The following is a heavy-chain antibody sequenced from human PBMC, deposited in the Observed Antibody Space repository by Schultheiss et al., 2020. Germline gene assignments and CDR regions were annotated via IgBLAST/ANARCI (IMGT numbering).Heavy chain of an antibody. Sequence: GGSLRLSCAASGFTFSSYAMTWFRQAPGKGLEWVAVISYDGSNKYYADSVKGRFTISRDNSKNTLYLQMNSLRAEDTAIYYCAKERAYCSSTSCFQSFDYWGQGTLVTVSS. CDR2: ISYDGSNK. CDR1: GFTFSSYA. J-gene: IGHJ4*02. CDR3: AKERAYCSSTSCFQSFDY. D-gene: IGHD2-2*01. V-gene: IGHV3-30*18.